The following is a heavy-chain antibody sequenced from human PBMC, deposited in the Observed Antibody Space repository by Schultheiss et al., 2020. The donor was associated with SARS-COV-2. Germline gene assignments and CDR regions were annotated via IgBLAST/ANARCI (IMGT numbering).Heavy chain of an antibody. CDR3: AKDGYGGNSGEDYFDY. V-gene: IGHV3-30*07. J-gene: IGHJ4*02. Sequence: GSLRLSCAASGFTFSSYAMHWVRQAPGKGLEWVAVISYDGSNKYYADSVKGRFTISRDNSKNTLYLQMNSLRAEDTAVYYCAKDGYGGNSGEDYFDYWGQGTLVTVSS. CDR1: GFTFSSYA. CDR2: ISYDGSNK. D-gene: IGHD4-23*01.